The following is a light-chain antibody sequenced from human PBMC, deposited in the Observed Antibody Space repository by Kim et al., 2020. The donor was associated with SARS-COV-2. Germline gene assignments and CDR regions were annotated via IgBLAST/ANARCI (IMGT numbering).Light chain of an antibody. V-gene: IGLV3-19*01. CDR1: SLRSYY. CDR2: GKN. CDR3: NSRDSNGNVL. Sequence: SSELTQDPAVSVALGQTVRITCQGDSLRSYYATWYQQKPGQAPILVIYGKNNRPSGIPDRFSGSSSGNTASLTIPETQAGAEADYYCNSRDSNGNVLFGG. J-gene: IGLJ2*01.